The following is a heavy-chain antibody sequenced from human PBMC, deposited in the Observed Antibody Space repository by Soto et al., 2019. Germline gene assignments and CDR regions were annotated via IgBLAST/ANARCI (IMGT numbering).Heavy chain of an antibody. Sequence: QVQLQESGPGLVKPSETLSLTCTVSGGSISSYYWGWIGQPPGKGLEWIGYIHYSGSTNYNPSLRSRVTISVDTPKNQFSLKVNSMIAADTAIYYCARGGVAARKGRWFDPWGQGTLVTVSS. CDR1: GGSISSYY. CDR3: ARGGVAARKGRWFDP. D-gene: IGHD6-25*01. V-gene: IGHV4-59*01. CDR2: IHYSGST. J-gene: IGHJ5*02.